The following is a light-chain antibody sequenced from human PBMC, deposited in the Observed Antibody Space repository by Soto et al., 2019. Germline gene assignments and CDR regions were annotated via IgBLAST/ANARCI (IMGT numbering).Light chain of an antibody. J-gene: IGKJ4*01. Sequence: DIQMTQSPSTLSASVGDRVTITCRASQDISIWLAWYQQKPGKAPNVVIYKASTLETGVPSRFSGSGSGTEFTLTISSLQPDEFATCCCQQYKSYPLTFRGGTKVEIK. CDR2: KAS. V-gene: IGKV1-5*03. CDR1: QDISIW. CDR3: QQYKSYPLT.